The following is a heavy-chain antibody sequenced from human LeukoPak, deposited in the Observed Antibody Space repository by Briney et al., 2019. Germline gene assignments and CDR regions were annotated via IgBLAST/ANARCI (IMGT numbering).Heavy chain of an antibody. J-gene: IGHJ5*02. V-gene: IGHV3-53*01. D-gene: IGHD6-6*01. CDR1: GFTISSYY. CDR2: IYHSGNT. CDR3: AKDRESSSSDLS. Sequence: PGGSLRLSCAASGFTISSYYMAWVRQAPGKGLEWVSVIYHSGNTDYADSVKGRFTISRDNSKNTVYLQMSSLRAEDTAVYYCAKDRESSSSDLSWGQGTLVTVSS.